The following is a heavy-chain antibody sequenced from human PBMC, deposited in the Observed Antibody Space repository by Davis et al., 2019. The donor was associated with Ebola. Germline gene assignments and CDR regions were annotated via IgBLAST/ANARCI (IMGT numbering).Heavy chain of an antibody. CDR3: STPGGQDSGYDVFDI. J-gene: IGHJ3*02. CDR2: INPTGGRT. D-gene: IGHD5-12*01. Sequence: ASVKVSCKASGYTFTNYYMHWVRQAPGQGLEWMGMINPTGGRTIYAQRFQGRLAVTRDTSTSTVYMELSGLRSEDTAIYYCSTPGGQDSGYDVFDIWGQGTMVTVSS. V-gene: IGHV1-46*03. CDR1: GYTFTNYY.